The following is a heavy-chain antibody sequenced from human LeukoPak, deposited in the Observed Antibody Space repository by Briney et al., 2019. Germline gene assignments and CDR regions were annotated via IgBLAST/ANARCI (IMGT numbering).Heavy chain of an antibody. CDR3: ARASIVVVPAAMQADDYYYMDV. D-gene: IGHD2-2*01. CDR1: GGSISSYY. V-gene: IGHV4-4*07. J-gene: IGHJ6*03. CDR2: IYTSGST. Sequence: PSETLSLTCTVSGGSISSYYWSWIRQPAGKGLEWMGRIYTSGSTNYNPSLKSRVTMSVDTSKNQFSLKLSSVTAADTAVYYCARASIVVVPAAMQADDYYYMDVWGKGTTVTVSS.